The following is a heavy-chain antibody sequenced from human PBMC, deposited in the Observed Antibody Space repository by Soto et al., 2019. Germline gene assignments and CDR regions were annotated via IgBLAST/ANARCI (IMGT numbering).Heavy chain of an antibody. CDR1: GDYLSGYY. V-gene: IGHV4-59*08. D-gene: IGHD6-19*01. CDR2: IYYSGST. J-gene: IGHJ6*02. Sequence: TSETLSLTCTVSGDYLSGYYWSWIRQPPGKGLEWIGYIYYSGSTNYNPSLKSRVTISVDTSKNQFSLKLSSVTAADTAVYYCARQWLYSSGWYPEVYYYYGMDVWGQGTTVTVSS. CDR3: ARQWLYSSGWYPEVYYYYGMDV.